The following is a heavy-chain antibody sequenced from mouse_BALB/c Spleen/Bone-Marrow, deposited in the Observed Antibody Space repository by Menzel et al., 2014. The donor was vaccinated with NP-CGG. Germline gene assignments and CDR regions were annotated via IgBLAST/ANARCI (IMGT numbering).Heavy chain of an antibody. J-gene: IGHJ4*01. CDR2: ISNGSSTI. CDR1: GFTFSSFG. D-gene: IGHD2-4*01. V-gene: IGHV5-17*02. CDR3: ARKGAMITHFFAMHC. Sequence: EVQLAEAGGGVVQPGVHPKLCCAASGFTFSSFGMHWVRQAPEKGLEWVAYISNGSSTIYYADTVKGRFTISRDNPKNTLFLQMTSLRSEDTAMYYCARKGAMITHFFAMHCWPRATPFPVSS.